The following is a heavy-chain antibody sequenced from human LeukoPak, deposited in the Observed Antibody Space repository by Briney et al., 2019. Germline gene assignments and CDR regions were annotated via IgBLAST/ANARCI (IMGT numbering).Heavy chain of an antibody. CDR1: GLSFSSFD. D-gene: IGHD4-11*01. V-gene: IGHV3-23*01. Sequence: AGGSLRLSCAASGLSFSSFDMSWVRQAPGKGLEWVSGIRGSGDSTYYADSVKGRFTTSRDNSKNTLYLQMNNLRAEDTAVYYCARDDGSKDFDYWGQGTLVTVSS. CDR2: IRGSGDST. CDR3: ARDDGSKDFDY. J-gene: IGHJ4*02.